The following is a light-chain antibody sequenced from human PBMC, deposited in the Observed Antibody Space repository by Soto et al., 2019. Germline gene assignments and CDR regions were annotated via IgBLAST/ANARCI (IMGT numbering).Light chain of an antibody. CDR1: SDDMGAYNY. CDR2: ENR. J-gene: IGLJ2*01. CDR3: SAYAHDNAVI. V-gene: IGLV2-14*01. Sequence: QSALTQPASVSGSPGQSITISCTGASDDMGAYNYVSWYQHHPAKAPKLIIYENRNRPFGGSDRFSGSKSGNTSSLTISGLQAADEAYYYCSAYAHDNAVIFGGGTKLTV.